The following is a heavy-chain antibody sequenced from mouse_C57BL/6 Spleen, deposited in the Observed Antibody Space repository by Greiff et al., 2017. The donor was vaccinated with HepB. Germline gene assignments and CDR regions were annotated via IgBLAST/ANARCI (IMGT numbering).Heavy chain of an antibody. CDR3: ARGGTTVVASNYFDY. CDR2: ISSGGSYT. CDR1: GFTFSSYG. J-gene: IGHJ2*01. Sequence: DVMLVESGGDLVKPGGSLKLSCAASGFTFSSYGMSWVRQTPDKRLEWVATISSGGSYTYYPDSVKGRFTISRDNAKNTLYLQMSSLKSEDTAMYYCARGGTTVVASNYFDYWGQGTTLTVSS. D-gene: IGHD1-1*01. V-gene: IGHV5-6*02.